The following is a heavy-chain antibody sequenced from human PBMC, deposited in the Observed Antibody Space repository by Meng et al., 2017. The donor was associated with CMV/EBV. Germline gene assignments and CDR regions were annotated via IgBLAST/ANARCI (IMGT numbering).Heavy chain of an antibody. V-gene: IGHV1-69*10. J-gene: IGHJ5*02. D-gene: IGHD1-7*01. CDR3: ARASRQLELEGNNWFDP. CDR2: IIPILGIA. Sequence: SVKVSCKASGGTFSSYAISWVRQAPGQGLEWMGGIIPILGIANYAQKLQGRVTITADKSTSTAHMELSSLRSEDTAVYYCARASRQLELEGNNWFDPWGQGTLVTVSS. CDR1: GGTFSSYA.